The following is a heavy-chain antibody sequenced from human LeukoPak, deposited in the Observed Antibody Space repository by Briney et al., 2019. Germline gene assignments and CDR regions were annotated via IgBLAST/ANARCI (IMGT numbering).Heavy chain of an antibody. CDR3: ATGLYYYDSSGYSL. V-gene: IGHV1-24*01. D-gene: IGHD3-22*01. J-gene: IGHJ4*02. CDR1: GYTLTELS. CDR2: FDPEDGET. Sequence: ASVKVSCKVSGYTLTELSMHWVRQAPGKGLEWMGGFDPEDGETIYAQKFQGRVTMTEDTSTDTAYMELSSLRSEDTAVYYCATGLYYYDSSGYSLWGQGTLVTVSS.